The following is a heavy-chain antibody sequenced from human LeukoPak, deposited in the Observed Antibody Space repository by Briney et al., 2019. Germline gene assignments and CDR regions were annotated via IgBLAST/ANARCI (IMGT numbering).Heavy chain of an antibody. D-gene: IGHD7-27*01. CDR1: GYAFIGYY. V-gene: IGHV1-2*02. CDR3: ARDRVGLGMNWFDP. CDR2: INPNSGGT. J-gene: IGHJ5*02. Sequence: ASVKVSCKASGYAFIGYYIYWLRQAPGQGLEWMGWINPNSGGTRYAQEFQGRVNMTMDTFISTVYMEMRSLRFDDTAVYYCARDRVGLGMNWFDPWGQGTLVIVSS.